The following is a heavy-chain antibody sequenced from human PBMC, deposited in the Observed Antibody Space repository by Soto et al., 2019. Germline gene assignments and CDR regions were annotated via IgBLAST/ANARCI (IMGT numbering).Heavy chain of an antibody. CDR2: INHSGST. V-gene: IGHV4-34*01. J-gene: IGHJ5*02. D-gene: IGHD6-13*01. CDR3: ARDSSRNWFDP. CDR1: GGSFSGYY. Sequence: PSETLSLTCAVYGGSFSGYYWSWIRQPPGKGLEWIGEINHSGSTNYKPSLKSRVPLSVDTSKNQFSPKLSSVTAADTAVYYCARDSSRNWFDPWGQGTLVTVSS.